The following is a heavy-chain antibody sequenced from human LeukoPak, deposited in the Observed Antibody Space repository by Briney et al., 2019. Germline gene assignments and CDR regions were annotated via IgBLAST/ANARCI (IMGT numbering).Heavy chain of an antibody. Sequence: ASVKDSCKASGYTFTSSDINWLRQATGQGLEWMGWMNPNSGNTGYAQKFQGRVTMTRNTSISTAYMELSSLRSEDTAVYYCASGVHVDGSGSYYLDYWGQGTLVTVSS. D-gene: IGHD3-10*01. CDR2: MNPNSGNT. V-gene: IGHV1-8*01. CDR1: GYTFTSSD. J-gene: IGHJ4*02. CDR3: ASGVHVDGSGSYYLDY.